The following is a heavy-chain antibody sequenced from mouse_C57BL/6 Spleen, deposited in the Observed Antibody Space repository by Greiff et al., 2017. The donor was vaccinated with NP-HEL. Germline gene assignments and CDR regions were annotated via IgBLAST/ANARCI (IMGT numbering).Heavy chain of an antibody. Sequence: EVKLMESGGGLVQPGGSLSLSCAASGFTFTDYYMSWVRQPPGKALEWLGFIRNKANGYTTEYSASVKGRFTISRDNSQSILYLQMNALRAEDSATYYCATYGSSYHFLAYWGQGTLVTVSA. CDR3: ATYGSSYHFLAY. D-gene: IGHD1-1*01. CDR1: GFTFTDYY. J-gene: IGHJ3*01. V-gene: IGHV7-3*01. CDR2: IRNKANGYTT.